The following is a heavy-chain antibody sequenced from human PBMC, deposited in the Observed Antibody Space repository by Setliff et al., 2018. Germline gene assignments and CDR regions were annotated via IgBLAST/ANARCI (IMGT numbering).Heavy chain of an antibody. CDR3: ASREYTSSSSAFDI. CDR1: GGSISSGRYY. V-gene: IGHV4-61*02. J-gene: IGHJ3*02. Sequence: SETLSLTCTVSGGSISSGRYYWNWMRQSAVKGLEWIGRIYTSGSTIYNPSLRSRVTISVDTSRNQFSLSLSSVTAADTAVYFCASREYTSSSSAFDIWGQGTMVTVSS. D-gene: IGHD6-6*01. CDR2: IYTSGST.